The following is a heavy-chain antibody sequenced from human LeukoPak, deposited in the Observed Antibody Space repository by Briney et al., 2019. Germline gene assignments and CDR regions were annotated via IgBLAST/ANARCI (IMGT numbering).Heavy chain of an antibody. D-gene: IGHD3-16*02. V-gene: IGHV1-24*01. CDR1: GYTLTELS. CDR2: FDPEDGET. J-gene: IGHJ4*02. Sequence: GASVKVSCKVSGYTLTELSMHWVRQAPGKGLEWMGGFDPEDGETIYAQKFQGRVTMTEDTSTDTAYMELSSLRSEDTAVYYCATVMITFGGVIVPPRAFDYWGQGTLVTVSS. CDR3: ATVMITFGGVIVPPRAFDY.